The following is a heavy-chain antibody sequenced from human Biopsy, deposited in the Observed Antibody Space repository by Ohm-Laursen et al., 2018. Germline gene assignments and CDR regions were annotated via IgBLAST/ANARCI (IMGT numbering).Heavy chain of an antibody. Sequence: PGTLSLTCTVSGGSVSSGSHYWSWIRQPPGKGLEWIGFIYYNGSSKYNPSLKSRVTISVDTSKNQFSLKLRSVTAADTAVYYCARHAPSYSGSYWRYFDLWGRGTLVTVSS. CDR2: IYYNGSS. D-gene: IGHD1-26*01. V-gene: IGHV4-61*01. J-gene: IGHJ2*01. CDR3: ARHAPSYSGSYWRYFDL. CDR1: GGSVSSGSHY.